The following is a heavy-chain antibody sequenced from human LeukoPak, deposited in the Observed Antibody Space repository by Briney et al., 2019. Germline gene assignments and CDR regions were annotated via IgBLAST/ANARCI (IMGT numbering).Heavy chain of an antibody. D-gene: IGHD1-26*01. CDR3: AKDIHSGSYRSGYFDY. V-gene: IGHV3-21*04. CDR1: EFTFSSYT. Sequence: GGSLRLSCAASEFTFSSYTMNWVRQAPGKGLEWVSSITSSSTYIYYADSVKGRFTISRDNAKNSLYLQMNSLRAEDTALYYCAKDIHSGSYRSGYFDYWGQGTLVTVSS. J-gene: IGHJ4*02. CDR2: ITSSSTYI.